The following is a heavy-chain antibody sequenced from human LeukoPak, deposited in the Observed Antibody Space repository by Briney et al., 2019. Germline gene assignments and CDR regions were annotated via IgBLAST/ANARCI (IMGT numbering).Heavy chain of an antibody. CDR1: GYTLTELS. V-gene: IGHV1-24*01. D-gene: IGHD5-18*01. CDR2: FDPEDGET. Sequence: ASVKVSCKVSGYTLTELSMHWVRQAPGKGLEWMGGFDPEDGETIYAQKFQGRVTMTEGTSTDTAYMELSSLRSEDTAVYYCATSYSYGPIDWYFDLWGRGTLVAVSS. CDR3: ATSYSYGPIDWYFDL. J-gene: IGHJ2*01.